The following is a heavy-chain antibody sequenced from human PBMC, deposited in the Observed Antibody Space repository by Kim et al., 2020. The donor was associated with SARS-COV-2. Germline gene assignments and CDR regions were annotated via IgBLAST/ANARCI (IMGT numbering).Heavy chain of an antibody. CDR2: IYYSGST. CDR1: GGSISSGGYY. D-gene: IGHD5-12*01. J-gene: IGHJ4*02. V-gene: IGHV4-31*03. CDR3: ARVGYVERGRGWLQFWDY. Sequence: SETLSLTCTVSGGSISSGGYYWSWIRQHPGKGLEWIGYIYYSGSTYYNPSLKSRVTISVDTSKNQFSLKLSSVTAADTAVYYCARVGYVERGRGWLQFWDYWGQGTLVTVSS.